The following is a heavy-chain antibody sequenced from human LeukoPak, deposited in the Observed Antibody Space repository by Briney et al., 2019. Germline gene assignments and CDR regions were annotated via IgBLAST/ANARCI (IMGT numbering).Heavy chain of an antibody. Sequence: TSETLSLTCTVSGGSIRGYHWSWTRQPPGKGLEYIGHLYYSGSPYYNPSLKSRVTISVDTSKNQFFLNLNSVTAADTAVYFCARHDNVPVIRRGFDFWGQGTLVTVSS. CDR2: LYYSGSP. V-gene: IGHV4-59*08. J-gene: IGHJ4*02. D-gene: IGHD2-21*02. CDR3: ARHDNVPVIRRGFDF. CDR1: GGSIRGYH.